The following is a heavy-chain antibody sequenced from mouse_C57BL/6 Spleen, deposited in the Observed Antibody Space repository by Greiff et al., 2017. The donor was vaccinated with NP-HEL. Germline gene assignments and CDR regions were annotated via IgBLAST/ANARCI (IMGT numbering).Heavy chain of an antibody. J-gene: IGHJ3*01. CDR2: IYPGDGDT. CDR3: AREGQGFAY. D-gene: IGHD3-3*01. CDR1: GYAFSSSW. Sequence: VKLQQSGPELVKPGASVKISCKASGYAFSSSWMNWVKQRPGKGLEWIGRIYPGDGDTNYNGKFKGKATLTADKSSSTAYMQLSSLTSEDSAVYFCAREGQGFAYWGQGTLVTVSA. V-gene: IGHV1-82*01.